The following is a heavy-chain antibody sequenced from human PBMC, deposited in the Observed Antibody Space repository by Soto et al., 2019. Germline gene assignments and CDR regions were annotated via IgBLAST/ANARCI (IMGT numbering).Heavy chain of an antibody. CDR3: ARGADWQFDY. J-gene: IGHJ4*02. V-gene: IGHV4-4*02. Sequence: SETLCLTCAVSGDSISSDKWWSWVRQPPGKGLEWIGEIHHSGRTNYNPSLKSRVTILVEKSKNQVSLELSSMTAADTAVYYCARGADWQFDYRGQGTLDTVSS. CDR1: GDSISSDKW. CDR2: IHHSGRT. D-gene: IGHD3-9*01.